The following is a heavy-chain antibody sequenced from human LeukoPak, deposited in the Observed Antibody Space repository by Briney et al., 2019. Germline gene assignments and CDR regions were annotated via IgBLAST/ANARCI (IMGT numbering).Heavy chain of an antibody. CDR1: GYTLTELS. J-gene: IGHJ6*03. CDR2: FDPEDGET. V-gene: IGHV1-24*01. Sequence: ASVKVSCKVSGYTLTELSMHWVRQAPGKGLEWMGGFDPEDGETIYAQKFQGRVTMTEDTSTDTAYMELNSLRSEDTAVYYCARVGSLTQPLITIFSLDYYYYMDVWGKGTTVTISS. CDR3: ARVGSLTQPLITIFSLDYYYYMDV. D-gene: IGHD3-9*01.